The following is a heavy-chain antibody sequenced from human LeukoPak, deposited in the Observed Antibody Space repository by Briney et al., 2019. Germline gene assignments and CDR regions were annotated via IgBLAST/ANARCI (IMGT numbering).Heavy chain of an antibody. J-gene: IGHJ4*02. V-gene: IGHV3-21*01. CDR3: ARASAVAGTRHY. CDR2: ISSSSSYR. CDR1: GFTFSSYS. Sequence: PGGSLRLFCAASGFTFSSYSMNWVRQAPGKGLEWVSSISSSSSYRYYADSVKGRFTISRDNAKNSLYLQMNSLRAEDTAVYYCARASAVAGTRHYWGQGTLVTVSS. D-gene: IGHD6-19*01.